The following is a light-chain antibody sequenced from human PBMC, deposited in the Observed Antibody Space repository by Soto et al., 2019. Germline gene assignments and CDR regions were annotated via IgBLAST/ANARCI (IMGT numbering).Light chain of an antibody. CDR1: SSDVGGCNY. CDR3: CSYAGSYTEV. J-gene: IGLJ3*02. CDR2: DVS. Sequence: QSALTQPRSVSGSPGQSVTISCTGTSSDVGGCNYVSWYQQHPGKAPKLMIYDVSKRPSGVPDRFSGSKSGNTASLTISGLQAEDEADYYCCSYAGSYTEVFGGGTKLTVL. V-gene: IGLV2-11*01.